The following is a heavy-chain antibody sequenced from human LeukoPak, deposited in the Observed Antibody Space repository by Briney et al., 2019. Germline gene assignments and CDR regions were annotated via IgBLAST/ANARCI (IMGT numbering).Heavy chain of an antibody. Sequence: GGSLRLSCAGSGFTFSSYAMSWVRQAPGKGMKWVSAISGGGGSTYHADSVKGRFTISRDNSKNTLYLQMNSLRAEDTAVYYCAKESVVVVAAPDAFDIWGQGTMVTVSS. CDR2: ISGGGGST. V-gene: IGHV3-23*01. J-gene: IGHJ3*02. CDR3: AKESVVVVAAPDAFDI. D-gene: IGHD2-15*01. CDR1: GFTFSSYA.